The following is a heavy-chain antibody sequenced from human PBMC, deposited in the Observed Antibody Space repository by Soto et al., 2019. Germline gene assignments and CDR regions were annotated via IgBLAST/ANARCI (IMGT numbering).Heavy chain of an antibody. CDR1: GFTFSSYA. CDR2: ISSGGGST. J-gene: IGHJ4*02. Sequence: EVHLLESGGGLVLPGVSLRLSCAGSGFTFSSYAMSWVRQAPGKGLEWVSAISSGGGSTYYADSVKGRFIISRDNSENTLYLQVNSLRAEDTAIYYCTKDREFAYYDLWSGYYAFDSWGQGTLVTVSS. CDR3: TKDREFAYYDLWSGYYAFDS. V-gene: IGHV3-23*01. D-gene: IGHD3-3*01.